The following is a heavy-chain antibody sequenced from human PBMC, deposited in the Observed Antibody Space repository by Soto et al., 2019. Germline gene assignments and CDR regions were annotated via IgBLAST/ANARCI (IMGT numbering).Heavy chain of an antibody. CDR1: GFTFDDYA. D-gene: IGHD3-9*01. CDR2: ISWNSGGI. Sequence: EVQLVESGGGLVQPDRSLRLSCAASGFTFDDYAMHWVRQGPGKGLEWVSGISWNSGGIGYADSVKGRFTISRDNAKNSLYLQMDRLRPEDTAFYYCAKSPHDILIGSACAYGGQGTLVTVSS. J-gene: IGHJ4*02. CDR3: AKSPHDILIGSACAY. V-gene: IGHV3-9*01.